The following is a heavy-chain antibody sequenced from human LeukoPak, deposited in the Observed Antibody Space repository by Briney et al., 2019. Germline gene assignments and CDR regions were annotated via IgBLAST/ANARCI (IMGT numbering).Heavy chain of an antibody. CDR2: IWYDASNK. Sequence: GGSLRLSCAASGFTFRSFGMHWVRQAPGKGLEWVAVIWYDASNKYYADSVKGRFTISRDNSKNTLYLQMNSLRDDDTAVYYCVRGVGVSRFNYFDPWGQGTLVTVSS. V-gene: IGHV3-33*01. CDR3: VRGVGVSRFNYFDP. J-gene: IGHJ5*02. CDR1: GFTFRSFG. D-gene: IGHD1-26*01.